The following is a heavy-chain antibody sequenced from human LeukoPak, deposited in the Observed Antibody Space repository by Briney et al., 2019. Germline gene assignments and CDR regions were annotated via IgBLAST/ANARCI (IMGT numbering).Heavy chain of an antibody. CDR3: ARDQGSGINYYYYYMDV. CDR1: GFIFSNYW. J-gene: IGHJ6*03. V-gene: IGHV3-7*01. Sequence: GGSLRLSCAASGFIFSNYWMGWVRQGPGKGLEWVANIKQDGGERYYVDSVKGRFTISRDNAKNSLYLQMNSLRAEDTAVYYCARDQGSGINYYYYYMDVWGKGTTVTVSS. D-gene: IGHD3-10*01. CDR2: IKQDGGER.